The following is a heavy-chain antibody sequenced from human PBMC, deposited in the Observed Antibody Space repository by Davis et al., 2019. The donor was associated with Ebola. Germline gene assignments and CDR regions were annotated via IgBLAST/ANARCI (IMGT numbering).Heavy chain of an antibody. CDR2: IRSKVYGGTT. J-gene: IGHJ4*02. V-gene: IGHV3-49*04. CDR3: TRARGYSYGFADY. D-gene: IGHD5-18*01. CDR1: GFTFGDYA. Sequence: GGSLRLSCTASGFTFGDYAMSWVRQAPGKGLEWVGFIRSKVYGGTTEYAASVKGRFTISRDDSKSIAYLQMNSLKTEDTAVYYCTRARGYSYGFADYWGQGTLVTVSS.